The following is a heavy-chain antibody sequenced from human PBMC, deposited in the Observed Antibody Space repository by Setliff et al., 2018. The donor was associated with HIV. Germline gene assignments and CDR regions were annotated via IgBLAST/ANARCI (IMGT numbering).Heavy chain of an antibody. V-gene: IGHV4-39*01. CDR1: GDSITNDDYY. CDR2: IHYNGRT. Sequence: SETLSLTCTVSGDSITNDDYYWGWIRQPPGKGLEWIAIIHYNGRTYYDPSLKSRVTIFVDTSKTQFYLKLRSVTASDTAVYYCARRGRDGVLIVFATGFDPWGQGTLVTVSS. J-gene: IGHJ5*02. D-gene: IGHD2-8*01. CDR3: ARRGRDGVLIVFATGFDP.